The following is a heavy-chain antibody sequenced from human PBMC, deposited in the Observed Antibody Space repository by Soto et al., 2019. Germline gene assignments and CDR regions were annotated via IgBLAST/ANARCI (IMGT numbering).Heavy chain of an antibody. CDR3: ARVTAVPDAFDI. D-gene: IGHD6-19*01. Sequence: PSETLSRTCTFSGGSISSYYWSWIRQPPGKGLEWIGYIYYSGSTNYNSSLKSRVTISVDTSKNQFSLKLSSVTAADTAVYYCARVTAVPDAFDIWGQGTMVTVSS. J-gene: IGHJ3*02. CDR1: GGSISSYY. CDR2: IYYSGST. V-gene: IGHV4-59*01.